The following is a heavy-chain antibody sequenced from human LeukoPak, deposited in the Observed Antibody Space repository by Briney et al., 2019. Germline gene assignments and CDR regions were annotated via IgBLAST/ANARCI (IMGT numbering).Heavy chain of an antibody. Sequence: ASVKVSCKASGYTFTSYGISWVRQAPGQGLEWMGWISVYNGNTNYAQKLQGRVTMTTDTSTSTAYMELWSLRSDDTAVYYCARGTPNYYDSSGYDYWGQGTLVTVSS. CDR1: GYTFTSYG. CDR3: ARGTPNYYDSSGYDY. J-gene: IGHJ4*02. D-gene: IGHD3-22*01. CDR2: ISVYNGNT. V-gene: IGHV1-18*01.